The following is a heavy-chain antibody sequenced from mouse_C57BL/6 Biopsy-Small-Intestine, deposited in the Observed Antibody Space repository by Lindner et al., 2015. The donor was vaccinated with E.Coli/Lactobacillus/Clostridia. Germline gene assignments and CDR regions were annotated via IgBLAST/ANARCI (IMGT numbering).Heavy chain of an antibody. CDR1: GYSFTSYN. CDR3: ARDLNSGWRYALDP. Sequence: SVKVSCKASGYSFTSYNLNWVRQAPGQGLEWLGWISTYNGKTSYSPNLQGRVTMTADTSTSTAYMEVRSLRSDDTAVYYCARDLNSGWRYALDPWGQGTLVTVSS. V-gene: IGHV1-20*01. J-gene: IGHJ4*01. CDR2: ISTYNGKT. D-gene: IGHD1-3*01.